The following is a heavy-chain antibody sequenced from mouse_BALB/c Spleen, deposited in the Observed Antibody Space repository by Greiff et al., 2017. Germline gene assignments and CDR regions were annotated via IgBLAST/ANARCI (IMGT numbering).Heavy chain of an antibody. CDR1: GYTFTDYA. Sequence: QVQLKESGAELVRPGVSVKISCKGSGYTFTDYAMHWVKQSHAKSLEWIGVISTYYGDASYNQKFKGKATMTVDKSSSTAYMELARLTSEDSAIYYCARRSRTGDYAMDYWGQGTSVTVSS. D-gene: IGHD4-1*01. CDR3: ARRSRTGDYAMDY. CDR2: ISTYYGDA. V-gene: IGHV1S137*01. J-gene: IGHJ4*01.